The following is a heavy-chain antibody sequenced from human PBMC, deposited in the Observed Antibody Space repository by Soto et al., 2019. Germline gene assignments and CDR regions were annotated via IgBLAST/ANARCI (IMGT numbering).Heavy chain of an antibody. D-gene: IGHD3-22*01. CDR1: GGTFSSYA. CDR2: IIPIFGTA. J-gene: IGHJ4*02. CDR3: ARPPDYYDSSGYSPFDY. Sequence: SVKVSCKASGGTFSSYAISWVRQAPGQGLEWMGGIIPIFGTANYAQKFQGRVTITADESTSTAYMELSSLRSEDTAVYYCARPPDYYDSSGYSPFDYWGQGTLVTVSS. V-gene: IGHV1-69*13.